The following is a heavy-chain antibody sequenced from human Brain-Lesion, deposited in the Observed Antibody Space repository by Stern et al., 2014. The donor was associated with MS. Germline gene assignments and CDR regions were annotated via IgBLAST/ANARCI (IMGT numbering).Heavy chain of an antibody. CDR1: GGSISSGSDY. CDR2: IHPSGSA. Sequence: QVKLQQSGPGLVKPSQTLSLTCTVSGGSISSGSDYWSWIRQPVGKGLEWIGRIHPSGSAFYTPSLKSRVPISTDPSMNQFSLELNSATAADTAIYYCASGYRIFDYWGQGILVTVSS. J-gene: IGHJ4*02. CDR3: ASGYRIFDY. V-gene: IGHV4-61*02. D-gene: IGHD5-18*01.